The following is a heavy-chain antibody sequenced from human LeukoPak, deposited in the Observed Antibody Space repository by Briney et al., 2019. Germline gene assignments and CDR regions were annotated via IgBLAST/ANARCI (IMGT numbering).Heavy chain of an antibody. CDR1: GFTFSSYG. CDR3: ARDRRWFGELFPPDY. CDR2: ISYDGSNK. V-gene: IGHV3-30*03. J-gene: IGHJ4*02. D-gene: IGHD3-10*01. Sequence: PGRSLRLSCAASGFTFSSYGMHWVRQAPGKGLEWVAVISYDGSNKYYADSVKGRFTISRDNSKNTLYLQMNSLRAEDTAVYYCARDRRWFGELFPPDYWGQGTLVTVSS.